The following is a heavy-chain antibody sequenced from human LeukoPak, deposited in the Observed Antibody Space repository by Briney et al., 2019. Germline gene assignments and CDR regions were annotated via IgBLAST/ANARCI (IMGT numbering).Heavy chain of an antibody. J-gene: IGHJ4*02. Sequence: ASVKVSCKASGYTFTGYYMHWVRQAPGQGPEWMGWINPNSGGTNYAQKFQGRVPMTRDTSISTAYMELSSLRADDTAVYYCARDRDTIAATDAGGDHFHFWGQGTLVTVSS. CDR2: INPNSGGT. CDR1: GYTFTGYY. D-gene: IGHD6-13*01. V-gene: IGHV1-2*02. CDR3: ARDRDTIAATDAGGDHFHF.